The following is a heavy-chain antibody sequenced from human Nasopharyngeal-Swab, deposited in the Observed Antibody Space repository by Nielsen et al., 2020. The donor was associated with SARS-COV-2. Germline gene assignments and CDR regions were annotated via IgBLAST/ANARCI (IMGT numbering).Heavy chain of an antibody. CDR3: ARDPGWGGDGAFDI. Sequence: RQCPGQGLEYVSAISSNGGSTYYANSVKGRFTISRDNSKNTLYLQMGSLRAEDMAVYYCARDPGWGGDGAFDIWGQGTMVTVSS. CDR2: ISSNGGST. D-gene: IGHD3-10*01. J-gene: IGHJ3*02. V-gene: IGHV3-64*01.